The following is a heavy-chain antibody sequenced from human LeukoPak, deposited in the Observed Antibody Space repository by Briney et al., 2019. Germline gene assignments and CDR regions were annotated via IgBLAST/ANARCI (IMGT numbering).Heavy chain of an antibody. Sequence: SETLSLTCAVSGGSFSGYYWSWIRQPPGKGLEWIGEINHSGSTNYNPSLKSQVTISVDTSKNQFSLKLSSVTAADTAVYYCARVWDGSSWYTYWYFDLWGRGTLVTVSS. CDR3: ARVWDGSSWYTYWYFDL. V-gene: IGHV4-34*01. CDR1: GGSFSGYY. J-gene: IGHJ2*01. CDR2: INHSGST. D-gene: IGHD6-13*01.